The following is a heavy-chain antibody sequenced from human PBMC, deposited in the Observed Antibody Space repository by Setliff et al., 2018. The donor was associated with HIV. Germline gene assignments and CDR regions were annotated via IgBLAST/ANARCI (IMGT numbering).Heavy chain of an antibody. CDR1: GYYFNIDY. CDR3: AGSILTGYYTFGADY. Sequence: ASVKVSCKTFGYYFNIDYIHWVRQAPGQGLEWMGIISPFDDTTNYAQKFQGRVTITTDESTTTAYMELSSLRSEDTALYYCAGSILTGYYTFGADYWGQGTLVTVSS. D-gene: IGHD3-9*01. V-gene: IGHV1-46*02. CDR2: ISPFDDTT. J-gene: IGHJ4*02.